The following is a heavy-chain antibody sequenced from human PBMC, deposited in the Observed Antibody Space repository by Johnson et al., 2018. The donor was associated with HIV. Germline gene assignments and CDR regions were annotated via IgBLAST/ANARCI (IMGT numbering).Heavy chain of an antibody. J-gene: IGHJ3*02. CDR2: IRYDGSNE. V-gene: IGHV3-30*02. CDR3: SKEKDYGAFDI. CDR1: GFIFSTYG. Sequence: QMLLVESGGGVVQPGGSLRLSCVASGFIFSTYGMHWVRQAPGKGLEWLAFIRYDGSNEYYVDSVKGRFTSSRDNSKNTLYLQMNSLRAEDTAMYYCSKEKDYGAFDIWGQGTMVTVSS. D-gene: IGHD3-16*01.